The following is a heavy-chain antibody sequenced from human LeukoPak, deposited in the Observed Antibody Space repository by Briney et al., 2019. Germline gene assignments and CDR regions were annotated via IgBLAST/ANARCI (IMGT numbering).Heavy chain of an antibody. D-gene: IGHD2-2*01. CDR3: ARVKVPAAVNYFYYYMDV. Sequence: SETLSLTCTVSGGSISSYYWSWIRQPAGKGLEWIGRIYTSGSTNYNPSLKSRVTMSVDTSKNQFSLKLSSVTAADTAMYYCARVKVPAAVNYFYYYMDVWGKGTTVTVSS. CDR1: GGSISSYY. V-gene: IGHV4-4*07. CDR2: IYTSGST. J-gene: IGHJ6*03.